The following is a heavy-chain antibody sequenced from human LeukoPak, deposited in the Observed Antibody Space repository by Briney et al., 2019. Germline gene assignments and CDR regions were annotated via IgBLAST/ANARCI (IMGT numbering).Heavy chain of an antibody. CDR2: ISYDGSDK. J-gene: IGHJ6*02. D-gene: IGHD2-2*01. V-gene: IGHV3-30*18. Sequence: PGGSLRLSCAACGFTFSSYGMHWVRQAPGKGLEWVAAISYDGSDKYYADSVKGRFTISKDNSKNTLSLQMNSLRAEDTAVFFCAKDLRYCSGTSCYEASGMDVWGQGTTVTVSS. CDR1: GFTFSSYG. CDR3: AKDLRYCSGTSCYEASGMDV.